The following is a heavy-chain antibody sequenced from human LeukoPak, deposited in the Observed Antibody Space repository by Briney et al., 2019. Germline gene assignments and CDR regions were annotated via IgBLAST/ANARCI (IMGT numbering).Heavy chain of an antibody. CDR2: INHSGST. CDR3: ARAWRRGYSYGTYYMDV. V-gene: IGHV4-34*01. Sequence: ASETLSLTCAAYGGSFSGYYWSWIRQPPGKGLEWIGEINHSGSTNYNPSLKSRVTISVDTSKNQFSLKLSSVTAADTAVYYCARAWRRGYSYGTYYMDVWGKGTTVTVSS. J-gene: IGHJ6*03. CDR1: GGSFSGYY. D-gene: IGHD5-18*01.